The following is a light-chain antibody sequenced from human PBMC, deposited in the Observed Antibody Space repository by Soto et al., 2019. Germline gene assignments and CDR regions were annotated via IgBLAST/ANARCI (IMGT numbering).Light chain of an antibody. CDR1: QSISSY. CDR2: GAS. CDR3: HQSYSTPYT. Sequence: DVQMTQSPSSLSASVGDRVTITCRASQSISSYLHWHQQKPGKAPKLLIYGASSLQSGVPSRFSGSGSGTDFSLTISSRQPEDFATYYCHQSYSTPYTFGQGTKLEIK. J-gene: IGKJ2*01. V-gene: IGKV1-39*01.